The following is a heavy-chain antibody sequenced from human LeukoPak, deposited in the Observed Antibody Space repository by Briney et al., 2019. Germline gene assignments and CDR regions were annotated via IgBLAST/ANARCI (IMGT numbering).Heavy chain of an antibody. CDR2: INTNTGNP. V-gene: IGHV7-4-1*02. D-gene: IGHD3-3*01. Sequence: ASVKVSCKASGYTFTSYAMNWVRQAPGQGLEWMGWINTNTGNPTYVQGFTGRFVFSLDTSVSTAYLQISSLKAEDIAVYYCARVSRSRGEWLFDNWGQGTLDTVSS. CDR1: GYTFTSYA. CDR3: ARVSRSRGEWLFDN. J-gene: IGHJ4*02.